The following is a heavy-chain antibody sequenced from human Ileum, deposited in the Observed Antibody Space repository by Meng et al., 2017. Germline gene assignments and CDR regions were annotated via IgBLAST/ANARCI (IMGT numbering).Heavy chain of an antibody. J-gene: IGHJ4*02. V-gene: IGHV1-3*01. Sequence: ASVKVSCKASGYTFTRYAIYWMRQAPGQTLEWMGWTNPGNDNTDYSQKFQDRVTITKDTSATTACMELSSLRSEDTAVYCCVRDWGYYSGIGSCFSRFDFWGQGTLVTVSS. D-gene: IGHD2-15*01. CDR1: GYTFTRYA. CDR3: VRDWGYYSGIGSCFSRFDF. CDR2: TNPGNDNT.